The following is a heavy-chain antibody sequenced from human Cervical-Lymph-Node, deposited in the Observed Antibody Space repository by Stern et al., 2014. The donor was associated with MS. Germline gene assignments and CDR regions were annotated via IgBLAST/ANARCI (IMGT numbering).Heavy chain of an antibody. V-gene: IGHV3-11*01. D-gene: IGHD5-12*01. J-gene: IGHJ4*02. CDR3: ARHGFGGYEIPDY. Sequence: VQLVQSGGGLVKPGGSLRLSCAASGFTFSDYFMSWIRRAPGKGLECVSYISNSGRNIYYADSMKGRFTISRDNAKNSLYLQLNSLRAEDTAVYYCARHGFGGYEIPDYWGQGTLVTVSS. CDR2: ISNSGRNI. CDR1: GFTFSDYF.